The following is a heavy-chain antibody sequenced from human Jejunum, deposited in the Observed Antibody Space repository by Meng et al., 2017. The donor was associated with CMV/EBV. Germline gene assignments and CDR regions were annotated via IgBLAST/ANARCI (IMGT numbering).Heavy chain of an antibody. J-gene: IGHJ4*02. CDR1: GGAISSSNW. CDR3: ASFPPPGKQWLVTDY. CDR2: IYHSGST. D-gene: IGHD6-19*01. Sequence: QAQWPESGPGLVKPSGTLSLTWAVDGGAISSSNWWSWVRQPPGKGLEWIGEIYHSGSTNYNPSLKSRVTISVDKSKNQFSLKLSSVTAADTAVYYCASFPPPGKQWLVTDYWGQGTLVTVSS. V-gene: IGHV4-4*02.